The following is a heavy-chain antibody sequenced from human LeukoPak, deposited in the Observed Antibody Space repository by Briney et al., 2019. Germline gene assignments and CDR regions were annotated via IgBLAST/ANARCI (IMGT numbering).Heavy chain of an antibody. CDR2: IPYDGSNK. Sequence: GGSLRLSCAASGFTFSSYAMHWVRQAPGKGLEWVAVIPYDGSNKYYADSVKGRFTISRDNSKNTLYLQMNSLRAEDTAVYYCARGPGVVITAVDYWGQGTLVTVSS. CDR3: ARGPGVVITAVDY. D-gene: IGHD3-3*01. V-gene: IGHV3-30-3*01. CDR1: GFTFSSYA. J-gene: IGHJ4*02.